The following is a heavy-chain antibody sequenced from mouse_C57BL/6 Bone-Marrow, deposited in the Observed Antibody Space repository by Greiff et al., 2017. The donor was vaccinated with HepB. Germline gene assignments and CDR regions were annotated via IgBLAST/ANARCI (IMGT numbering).Heavy chain of an antibody. CDR1: GYTFTDYE. J-gene: IGHJ3*01. CDR3: TRGLLRQGFAY. Sequence: VQGVESGAELVRPGASVTLSCKASGYTFTDYEMHWVKQTPVHGLEWIGAIDPETGGTAYNQKFKGKAILTADKSSSTAYMELRSLTSEDSAVYYCTRGLLRQGFAYWGQGTLVTVSA. D-gene: IGHD1-2*01. V-gene: IGHV1-15*01. CDR2: IDPETGGT.